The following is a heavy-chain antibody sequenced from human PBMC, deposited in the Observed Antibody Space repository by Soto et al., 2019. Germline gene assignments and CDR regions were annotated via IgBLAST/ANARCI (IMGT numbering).Heavy chain of an antibody. CDR1: GFTFSSYA. J-gene: IGHJ4*02. CDR2: ISYDGSNK. Sequence: PGGSLRLSCAASGFTFSSYAMHWVRQAPGKGLEWVAVISYDGSNKYYADSVKGRFTISRDNSKNTLYLQMNSLRAEDTAVYYCARGGDMVRGDPDYWGQGTLVTVSS. CDR3: ARGGDMVRGDPDY. V-gene: IGHV3-30-3*01. D-gene: IGHD3-10*01.